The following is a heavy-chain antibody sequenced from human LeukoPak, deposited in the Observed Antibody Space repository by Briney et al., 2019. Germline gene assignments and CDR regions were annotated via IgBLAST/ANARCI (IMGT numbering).Heavy chain of an antibody. CDR2: ISRNGGST. CDR3: ASHYGSGSYFDY. CDR1: GFTFNSYP. D-gene: IGHD3-10*01. Sequence: GGSLRLSCSASGFTFNSYPVHWVRQAPGKGLEYVSGISRNGGSTYYADSVKGRFTISRDNSKNTLYLQMSSLRAEDTAVYYCASHYGSGSYFDYWGQGTLVTVSS. V-gene: IGHV3-64D*06. J-gene: IGHJ4*02.